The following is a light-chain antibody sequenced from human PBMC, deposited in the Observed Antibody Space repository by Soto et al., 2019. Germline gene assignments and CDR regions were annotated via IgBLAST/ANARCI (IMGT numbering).Light chain of an antibody. V-gene: IGLV2-14*01. CDR2: EVS. J-gene: IGLJ3*02. Sequence: QSALTQPASVSGSPGQSITISRTGTGSDVGGYNYVSWYQQHPGKAPKLMIYEVSNRPSGVSNRFSGSKSGNTASLTISGLQAEDEADYYCSSYTSSSTRVFGGGTKVTVL. CDR1: GSDVGGYNY. CDR3: SSYTSSSTRV.